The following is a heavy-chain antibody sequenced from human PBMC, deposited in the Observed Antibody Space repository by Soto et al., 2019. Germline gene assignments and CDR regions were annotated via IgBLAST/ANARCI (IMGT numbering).Heavy chain of an antibody. D-gene: IGHD6-13*01. Sequence: SETLSLTCAASGGSISSGNWWSWVRQSPRKGLEWIGEISHSGNTNHKPSLKSRVTISVDTSKNQFSLKLSSVTAADTAVYHCARHGPIAAAGTVFDYWGQGTLVTVSS. CDR3: ARHGPIAAAGTVFDY. CDR2: ISHSGNT. V-gene: IGHV4-4*02. CDR1: GGSISSGNW. J-gene: IGHJ4*02.